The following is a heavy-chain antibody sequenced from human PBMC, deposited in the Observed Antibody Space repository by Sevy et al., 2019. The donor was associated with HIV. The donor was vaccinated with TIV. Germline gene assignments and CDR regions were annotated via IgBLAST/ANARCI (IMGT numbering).Heavy chain of an antibody. D-gene: IGHD5-18*01. CDR2: ISYDGRIK. V-gene: IGHV3-30*07. CDR1: GFTFNSHG. CDR3: ARGKSGYGYGLDY. J-gene: IGHJ4*02. Sequence: GGSLRLSCAASGFTFNSHGFHWVRQAPGKGLEWVALISYDGRIKYYADSVKGRFIISRDNSKNTLYLQMNSLRVEDTAVYYCARGKSGYGYGLDYWGQGTLVTVSS.